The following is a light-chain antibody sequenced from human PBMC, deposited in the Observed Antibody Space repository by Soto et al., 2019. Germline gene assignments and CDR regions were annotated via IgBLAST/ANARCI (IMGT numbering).Light chain of an antibody. CDR2: GTS. Sequence: EIVLTQSPGTLSLSTGERATLSCRASQSVSSYSLAWYQQKPGQAPRLVMYGTSNRATGIPDRFSGSGSGTDFTLTISRLEPEDFAVYYCQQYDSLPRTFGQGTKVDIK. CDR3: QQYDSLPRT. V-gene: IGKV3-20*01. J-gene: IGKJ1*01. CDR1: QSVSSYS.